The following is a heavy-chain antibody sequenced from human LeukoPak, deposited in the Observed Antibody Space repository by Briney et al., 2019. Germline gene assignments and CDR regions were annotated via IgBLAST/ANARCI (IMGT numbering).Heavy chain of an antibody. D-gene: IGHD1-1*01. CDR1: GYTFTGYY. CDR3: ARDKQLDWAHYYYMGV. V-gene: IGHV1-2*02. CDR2: INPDSGGT. Sequence: ASVKVSCKASGYTFTGYYMHWVRQAPGQGLEWMGWINPDSGGTNYAQKFQGRVTMTRDTSISTAYMELSRLRSDDTAVYYCARDKQLDWAHYYYMGVWGKGTTVTVSS. J-gene: IGHJ6*03.